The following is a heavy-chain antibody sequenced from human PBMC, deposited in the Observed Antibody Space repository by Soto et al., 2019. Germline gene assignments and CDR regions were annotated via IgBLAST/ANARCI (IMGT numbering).Heavy chain of an antibody. J-gene: IGHJ4*02. Sequence: GGSLRLSCAASGFTLSSYGIHWVRQAPGKGLEWVALISYDGSNKYYADSVKGRFTISRDNSKNTLYLQMNSLRAEDTAMYYCAKDAPYYYDSSGYYGPFDYWGQGTLVTVSS. V-gene: IGHV3-30*18. CDR2: ISYDGSNK. D-gene: IGHD3-22*01. CDR3: AKDAPYYYDSSGYYGPFDY. CDR1: GFTLSSYG.